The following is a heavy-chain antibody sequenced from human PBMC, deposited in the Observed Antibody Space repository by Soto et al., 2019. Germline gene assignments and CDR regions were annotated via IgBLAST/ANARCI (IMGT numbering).Heavy chain of an antibody. V-gene: IGHV4-59*01. Sequence: QVQLQESGPGLVKPSETLSLTCTVSGGSISSYYWSWIPQPPGKGLEWIGYIYYSGSTNYNPSLKSRVTISVDTSKNQFSLKLSSVTAADTAVYYCARYSTRFYYYGMDVWGQGTTVTVSS. D-gene: IGHD4-4*01. CDR3: ARYSTRFYYYGMDV. CDR1: GGSISSYY. CDR2: IYYSGST. J-gene: IGHJ6*02.